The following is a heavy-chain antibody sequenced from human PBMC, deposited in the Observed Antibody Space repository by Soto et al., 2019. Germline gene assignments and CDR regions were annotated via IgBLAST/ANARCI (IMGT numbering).Heavy chain of an antibody. Sequence: QVQLVQSGAEVKKPGASVTVSCQASGYRFSDYYLHWVRQAPGQGPEWMGWMNPNSGDTKYAQKFKGRVTMTRDTSVRTAFMELNWLKSDDTAVYYCARESGGATATLDYYYFYMDVWVIGSTVTVSS. CDR3: ARESGGATATLDYYYFYMDV. D-gene: IGHD5-12*01. V-gene: IGHV1-2*02. J-gene: IGHJ6*03. CDR1: GYRFSDYY. CDR2: MNPNSGDT.